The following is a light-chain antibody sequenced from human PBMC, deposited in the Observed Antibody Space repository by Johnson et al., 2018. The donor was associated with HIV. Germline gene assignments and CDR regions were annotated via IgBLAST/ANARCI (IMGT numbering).Light chain of an antibody. Sequence: QSVLTQPPSVSAAPGQRVTISCSGSSSNIGSNYVSWYQQVPGTAPKLLIYDNTKRPSGIPDRFSGSKSGTSATLGITGLQTGDEADYYCGTWDSSLTAHFVFGSGT. CDR1: SSNIGSNY. J-gene: IGLJ1*01. CDR3: GTWDSSLTAHFV. CDR2: DNT. V-gene: IGLV1-51*01.